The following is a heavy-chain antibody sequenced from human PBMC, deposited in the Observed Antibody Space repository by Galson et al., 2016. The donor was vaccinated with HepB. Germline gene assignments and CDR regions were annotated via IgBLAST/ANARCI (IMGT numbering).Heavy chain of an antibody. D-gene: IGHD5-18*01. CDR1: GFTGRSYE. CDR2: ISSSGSTI. J-gene: IGHJ6*02. V-gene: IGHV3-48*03. Sequence: SLRREGEAAGFTGRSYEMNWVRQAPGKGLEWVSYISSSGSTIYYADSVKGRFTSSRDNAKNSLYLQMNSLRAEDTAVYYSAREYSYFSSYFYGVDVWGQCPPVPVSS. CDR3: AREYSYFSSYFYGVDV.